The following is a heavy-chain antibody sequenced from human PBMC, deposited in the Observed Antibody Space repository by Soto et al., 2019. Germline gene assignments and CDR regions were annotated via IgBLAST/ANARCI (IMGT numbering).Heavy chain of an antibody. J-gene: IGHJ6*02. CDR3: AKSYSSGWPYYYYYGMDV. V-gene: IGHV3-30*18. Sequence: GGSLRLSCAASGFTSSSYGMDWVRQAPGKGLEWVAVISYDGSNKYYADSVKGRFTISRDNSKNTLYLQMNSLRAEDTAVYYCAKSYSSGWPYYYYYGMDVWGQGTTVTVSS. CDR1: GFTSSSYG. CDR2: ISYDGSNK. D-gene: IGHD6-19*01.